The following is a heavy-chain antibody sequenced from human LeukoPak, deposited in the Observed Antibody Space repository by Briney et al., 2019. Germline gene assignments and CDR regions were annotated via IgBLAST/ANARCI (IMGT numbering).Heavy chain of an antibody. CDR2: IYYSGST. V-gene: IGHV4-61*01. CDR1: GGSISSSSYY. Sequence: ASETLSLTCTVSGGSISSSSYYWSWIRQPPGKGLEWIGYIYYSGSTNYNPSLKSRVTISVDTSKTQFSLKLSSVTAADTAVYYCARGDYYGSGSYYDWGQGTLVTVSS. CDR3: ARGDYYGSGSYYD. D-gene: IGHD3-10*01. J-gene: IGHJ4*02.